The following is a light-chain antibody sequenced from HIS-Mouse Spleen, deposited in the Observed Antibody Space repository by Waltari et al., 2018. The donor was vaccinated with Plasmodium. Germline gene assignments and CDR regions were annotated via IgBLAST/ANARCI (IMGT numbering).Light chain of an antibody. CDR1: SSDFVSYKL. CDR2: EVS. CDR3: CSYAGSSTFVV. Sequence: QSALTQPASVAGSPGQSNTISCTETSSDFVSYKLVSWYQQDPGKAPELMIYEVSKGLSGVTNRVSGSKAGNTAALTSSGLQAEDEADYYCCSYAGSSTFVVFCGGTKLTVL. V-gene: IGLV2-23*02. J-gene: IGLJ2*01.